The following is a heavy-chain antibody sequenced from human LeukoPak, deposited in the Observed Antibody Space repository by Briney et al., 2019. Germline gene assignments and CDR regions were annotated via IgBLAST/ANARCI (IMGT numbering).Heavy chain of an antibody. CDR3: ARGGSPPEALGDTFDI. CDR1: GFTFSSYW. J-gene: IGHJ3*02. CDR2: INNDGSRT. D-gene: IGHD1-26*01. V-gene: IGHV3-74*01. Sequence: GGSLRLPCAASGFTFSSYWMHWVRQAPGKGLVWVSHINNDGSRTRYADSVKGRFTISRDNAKNTLYLQVNSLRAEDTAVYYCARGGSPPEALGDTFDIWGPGTMVTVSS.